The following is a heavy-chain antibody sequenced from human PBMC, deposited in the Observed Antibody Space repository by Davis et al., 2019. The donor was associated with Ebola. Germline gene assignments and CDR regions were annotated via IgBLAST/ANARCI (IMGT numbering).Heavy chain of an antibody. J-gene: IGHJ6*02. V-gene: IGHV3-33*06. Sequence: PGGSLRLSCAASGFTFSSYGIHWVRQAPGKGLEWVAVIWYDGSNKYYADSVKGRFTISRDNSKNTLYLQMNSLRAEDTAVYYCAKGNSGSWILGYYGMDVWGQGTTVTVSS. CDR3: AKGNSGSWILGYYGMDV. CDR1: GFTFSSYG. CDR2: IWYDGSNK. D-gene: IGHD1-26*01.